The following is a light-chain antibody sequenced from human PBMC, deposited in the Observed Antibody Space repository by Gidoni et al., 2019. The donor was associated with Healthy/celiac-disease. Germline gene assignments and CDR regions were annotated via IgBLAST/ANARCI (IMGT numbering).Light chain of an antibody. CDR2: QDS. Sequence: SYELTQPPSAAVTPGQTASITCSGDKLGDKYACLYQQKPGQSPVLVVYQDSKRPSGIPERFSGSDSGTTATLTISGTQAMDEADYYCPAWYSSPVVFGGGTKLTVL. J-gene: IGLJ2*01. CDR1: KLGDKY. CDR3: PAWYSSPVV. V-gene: IGLV3-1*01.